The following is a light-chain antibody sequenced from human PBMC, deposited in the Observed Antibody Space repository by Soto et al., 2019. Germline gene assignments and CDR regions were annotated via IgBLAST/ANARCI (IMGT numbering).Light chain of an antibody. Sequence: EIVLTQSPGTLSLSPGERATLSCRASQSVSSNYLAWYQQKPGQAPRLLIYGASTRATGIPDRFRASASGTDFTLTTSSLQSQDFAVYYCQQHTNWPSNTFGQGTQLDIK. CDR2: GAS. J-gene: IGKJ5*01. V-gene: IGKV3-20*01. CDR1: QSVSSNY. CDR3: QQHTNWPSNT.